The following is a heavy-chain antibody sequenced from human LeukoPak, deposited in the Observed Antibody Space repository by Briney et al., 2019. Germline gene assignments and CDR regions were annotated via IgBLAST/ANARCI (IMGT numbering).Heavy chain of an antibody. J-gene: IGHJ4*02. D-gene: IGHD5-18*01. Sequence: PSETLSLTCTVSGGSISSGSYYWGWIRQPPGKGLEWIGSIYHSGRTFYNPSLKSRVTISVDTSKNQFSLKLSSVTAADTAVYYCARRRRGYSYGHFDYWGQGTLVTVSS. CDR2: IYHSGRT. V-gene: IGHV4-39*07. CDR3: ARRRRGYSYGHFDY. CDR1: GGSISSGSYY.